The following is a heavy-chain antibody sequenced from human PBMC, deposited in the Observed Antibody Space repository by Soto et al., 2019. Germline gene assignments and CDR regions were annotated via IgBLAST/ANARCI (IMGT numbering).Heavy chain of an antibody. CDR1: GGSISSSSYY. CDR3: ASSGWWYFDY. V-gene: IGHV4-39*01. CDR2: IYYSGST. Sequence: QLQLQESGPGLVKPSETLSLTCTVSGGSISSSSYYWGWIRQPPGKGLEWIGRIYYSGSTYYNPSLKSRVTISVDTSKNQFSLKLSSVTAADTAVYYCASSGWWYFDYWGQGTLVTVSS. D-gene: IGHD6-19*01. J-gene: IGHJ4*02.